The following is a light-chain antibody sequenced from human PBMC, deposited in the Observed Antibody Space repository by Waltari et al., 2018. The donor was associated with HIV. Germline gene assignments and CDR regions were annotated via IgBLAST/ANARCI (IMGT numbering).Light chain of an antibody. CDR3: SSFAAGGTQV. J-gene: IGLJ1*01. V-gene: IGLV2-14*01. Sequence: QSALTQPASVSGSPGQSITISCSGTSSDVGDYNSVSWYQLHPGKAPQLLIFEVNTRPSGVSIRFSGSKSGNTASLTISGLQTEDDADYYCSSFAAGGTQVFGTGTKVTV. CDR1: SSDVGDYNS. CDR2: EVN.